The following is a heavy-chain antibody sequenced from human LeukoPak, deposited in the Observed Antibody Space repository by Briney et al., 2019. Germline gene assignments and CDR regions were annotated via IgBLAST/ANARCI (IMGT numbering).Heavy chain of an antibody. D-gene: IGHD2-8*01. CDR3: ASPNPADY. V-gene: IGHV3-30*01. Sequence: GGTLRLSCETTRRTFGIYAKHGVPEAPRKGLERVAVISYEGSNKYYADTVKGRFTISRDNSKNTLFLQMNSLGAEDTAVYYCASPNPADYWGQGTLVTVSS. CDR1: RRTFGIYA. J-gene: IGHJ4*02. CDR2: ISYEGSNK.